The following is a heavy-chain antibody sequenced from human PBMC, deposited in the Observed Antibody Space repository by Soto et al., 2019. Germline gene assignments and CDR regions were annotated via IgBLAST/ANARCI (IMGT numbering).Heavy chain of an antibody. Sequence: QVQLVQSGAEVKKPGSSVKVSCKASGGTFSSYAISWVRQAPGQGLEWMGGISPIFGTANYAQQFQGRVTITADESTSAAYMELSSLRSEDTVVYYCARSITGTVSYYYGMDVWGQGTTVTVSS. V-gene: IGHV1-69*12. J-gene: IGHJ6*02. D-gene: IGHD1-20*01. CDR2: ISPIFGTA. CDR1: GGTFSSYA. CDR3: ARSITGTVSYYYGMDV.